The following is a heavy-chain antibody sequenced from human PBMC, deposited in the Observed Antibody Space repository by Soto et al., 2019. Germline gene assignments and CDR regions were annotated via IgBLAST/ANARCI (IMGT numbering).Heavy chain of an antibody. V-gene: IGHV5-51*01. CDR1: GCSFTSYW. CDR3: ARHRPGIVVVVAATSAFDI. J-gene: IGHJ3*02. Sequence: GESLKISWKGSGCSFTSYWIGWVRQMPGKGLDWMGIIYPGDSDTRYSPSFQGQVTISADKSISTAYLQWSSLKASDTAMYYCARHRPGIVVVVAATSAFDIWGQGTMVTVPS. CDR2: IYPGDSDT. D-gene: IGHD2-15*01.